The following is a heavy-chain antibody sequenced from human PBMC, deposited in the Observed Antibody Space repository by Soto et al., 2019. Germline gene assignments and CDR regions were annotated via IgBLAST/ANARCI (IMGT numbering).Heavy chain of an antibody. V-gene: IGHV3-21*01. CDR1: GFTFSYYS. CDR2: ISTSTTYI. Sequence: GGSLRLSCAASGFTFSYYSMNWVRQAPGRGLEWVSSISTSTTYISYADSVKGRFTISRDSAKNSLYLQMNSLRAEDTAVYYCATDPAGEDFTVSLDSGAQGTLVTVSS. D-gene: IGHD4-17*01. CDR3: ATDPAGEDFTVSLDS. J-gene: IGHJ4*02.